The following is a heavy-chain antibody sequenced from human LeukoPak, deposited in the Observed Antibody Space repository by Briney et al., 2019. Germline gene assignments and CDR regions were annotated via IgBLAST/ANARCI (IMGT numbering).Heavy chain of an antibody. CDR1: GGSISSSSYY. CDR2: IYYSGST. D-gene: IGHD6-6*01. CDR3: RCSSESYYYYYMDV. V-gene: IGHV4-39*07. Sequence: SETLSLTCTVSGGSISSSSYYWGWIRQPPGKGLEWIGSIYYSGSTYYNPSLKSRVTISVDTSKNQFSLKLSSVTAADTAVYYFRCSSESYYYYYMDVWGKGTTVTVSS. J-gene: IGHJ6*03.